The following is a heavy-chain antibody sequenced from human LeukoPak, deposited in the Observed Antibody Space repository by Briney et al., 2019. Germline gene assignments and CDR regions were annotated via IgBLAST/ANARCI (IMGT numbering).Heavy chain of an antibody. CDR2: IYYSGST. Sequence: SETLSLTCTVSGGSISSYYWSWIRQPPGKGLEWIGHIYYSGSTNYNPSLKSRVTISVDTSKNQFSLKLSSVTAADTAVYYCAREYSSSWYEDWFDPWGQGTLVTVFS. V-gene: IGHV4-59*01. CDR1: GGSISSYY. D-gene: IGHD6-13*01. CDR3: AREYSSSWYEDWFDP. J-gene: IGHJ5*02.